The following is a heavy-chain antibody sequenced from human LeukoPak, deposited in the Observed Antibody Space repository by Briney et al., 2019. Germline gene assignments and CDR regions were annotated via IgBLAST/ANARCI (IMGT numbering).Heavy chain of an antibody. J-gene: IGHJ4*02. CDR3: ARVGYYDSGGYYDY. Sequence: TSETLSLTCTVSGGSIISYYWNWIRQPPGKGLEWIGYIYYSGSTNYNPSLKSRVTISIDTSKSHFSLKLSSVTAADTAVYYCARVGYYDSGGYYDYWGQGTLVTVSS. D-gene: IGHD3-22*01. V-gene: IGHV4-59*01. CDR1: GGSIISYY. CDR2: IYYSGST.